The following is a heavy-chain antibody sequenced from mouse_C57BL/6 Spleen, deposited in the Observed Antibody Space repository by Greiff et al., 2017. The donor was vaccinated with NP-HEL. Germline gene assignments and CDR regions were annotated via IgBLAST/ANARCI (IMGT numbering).Heavy chain of an antibody. J-gene: IGHJ1*03. Sequence: KLVESGPGLVKPSQSLFLTCSITGFPITSGYYWIWIRQSPGKPLEWMGYITHSGETFYNPSLQSPISITRETSKNQFFLQLNSVTTEDTAMYYCAGAHYYGSSAWYFDVWGTGTTVTVSS. CDR3: AGAHYYGSSAWYFDV. D-gene: IGHD1-1*01. V-gene: IGHV12-3*01. CDR1: GFPITSGYY. CDR2: ITHSGET.